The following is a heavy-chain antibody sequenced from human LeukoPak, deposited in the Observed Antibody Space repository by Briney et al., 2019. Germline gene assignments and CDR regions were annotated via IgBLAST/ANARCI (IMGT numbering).Heavy chain of an antibody. J-gene: IGHJ5*02. V-gene: IGHV3-48*01. D-gene: IGHD1-26*01. CDR2: ISISSSTI. Sequence: GGSLRLSCAASGFTFSSYSMNWVRQAPGMGLEWVSYISISSSTIYYADSVKGRFTISRDNGQNSLYLQMNSLRAEDSAVYYCARGSGSYSFNLLGFDPWGQGTQVTVPS. CDR3: ARGSGSYSFNLLGFDP. CDR1: GFTFSSYS.